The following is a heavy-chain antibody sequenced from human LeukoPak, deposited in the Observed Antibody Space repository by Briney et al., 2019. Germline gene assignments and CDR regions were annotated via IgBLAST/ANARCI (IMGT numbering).Heavy chain of an antibody. D-gene: IGHD2-2*01. V-gene: IGHV1-18*01. CDR1: GYTFTGYG. J-gene: IGHJ6*02. CDR2: ISAYNGNT. Sequence: HGASVKVSCKASGYTFTGYGISWVRQASGQGLEWMGWISAYNGNTNYAQKLQGRVTMTTDTSTSTAYMELRSLRSDDTAVYYCARASLGYCSSTSCSVRSGPYYYGMDVWGQGTTVTVSS. CDR3: ARASLGYCSSTSCSVRSGPYYYGMDV.